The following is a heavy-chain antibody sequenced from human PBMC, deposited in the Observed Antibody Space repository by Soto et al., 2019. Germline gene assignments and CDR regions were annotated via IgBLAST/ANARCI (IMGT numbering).Heavy chain of an antibody. J-gene: IGHJ5*02. Sequence: GESLKLSCTGSGYSFTRYWIGWVRQMPGKGLEWMGIIYPGDSDTRYSPSFQGQVTISADKSISTAYLQWSSLKASDTAMYYCARQNQLITMIATNWFDPWGQGTLVTVSS. V-gene: IGHV5-51*01. CDR3: ARQNQLITMIATNWFDP. CDR1: GYSFTRYW. CDR2: IYPGDSDT. D-gene: IGHD3-22*01.